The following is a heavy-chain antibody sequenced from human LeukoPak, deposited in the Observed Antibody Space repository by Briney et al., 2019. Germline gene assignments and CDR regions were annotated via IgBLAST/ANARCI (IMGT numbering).Heavy chain of an antibody. J-gene: IGHJ3*02. CDR2: IYYSGST. Sequence: SETLSLTCTVSGYSISSGYYWGWIRQPPGKGLEWIGSIYYSGSTYYNPSLKSRVTISVDTSKNQFSLKLSSVTAADTAVYYCAREIVESTGDAFDIWGQGTMVTVSS. V-gene: IGHV4-38-2*02. CDR3: AREIVESTGDAFDI. D-gene: IGHD3-22*01. CDR1: GYSISSGYY.